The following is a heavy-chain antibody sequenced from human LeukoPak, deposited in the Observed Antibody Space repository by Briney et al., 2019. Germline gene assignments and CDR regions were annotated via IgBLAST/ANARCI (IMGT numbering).Heavy chain of an antibody. D-gene: IGHD2-2*01. Sequence: PGGSLRLSCAASGFTFSSYSMNWVRQAPGEGLEWVSSISSSSSYIYYADSVKGRFTISRDNAKNSLYLQMNSLRAEDTAVYYCARDLYCSSTSCYFSRREGLDYWGQGTLVTVSS. CDR3: ARDLYCSSTSCYFSRREGLDY. CDR1: GFTFSSYS. J-gene: IGHJ4*02. CDR2: ISSSSSYI. V-gene: IGHV3-21*01.